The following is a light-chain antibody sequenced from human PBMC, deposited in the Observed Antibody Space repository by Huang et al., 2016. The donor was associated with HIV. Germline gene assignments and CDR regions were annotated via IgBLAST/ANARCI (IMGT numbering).Light chain of an antibody. J-gene: IGKJ1*01. CDR3: QQRSNWPPEGT. CDR1: QSISSY. Sequence: EIVLTQSPATLSLSPGERATLSCRASQSISSYLAWYKQKPGQAPRLLIYDASNRAPGVPARFSGSGSGTDFTLTISSLEPEDFAVYYCQQRSNWPPEGTFGQGTKVEIK. CDR2: DAS. V-gene: IGKV3-11*01.